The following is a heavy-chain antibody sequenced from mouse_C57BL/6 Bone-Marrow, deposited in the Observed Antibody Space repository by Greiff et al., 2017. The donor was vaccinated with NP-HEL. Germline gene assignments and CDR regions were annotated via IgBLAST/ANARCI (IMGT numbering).Heavy chain of an antibody. Sequence: VQLQESGPGLVKPSQSVFLTCTVTGISITTGNYRWSWIRQFPGNKLEWIGYIYYSGTITYNPSLTSRTTITRDTPKNQFFLEMNSLTAEDTATYYCAREVTTVGYYFDYWGQGTTLTVSS. V-gene: IGHV3-5*01. CDR3: AREVTTVGYYFDY. CDR2: IYYSGTI. D-gene: IGHD1-1*01. J-gene: IGHJ2*01. CDR1: GISITTGNYR.